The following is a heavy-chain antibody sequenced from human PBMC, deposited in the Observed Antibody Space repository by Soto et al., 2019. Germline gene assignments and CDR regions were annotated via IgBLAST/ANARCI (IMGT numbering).Heavy chain of an antibody. J-gene: IGHJ4*02. V-gene: IGHV1-46*01. CDR1: GYTFTSYD. CDR2: ISPSGGST. CDR3: ARDTAVQAAMPEYYFDY. D-gene: IGHD2-2*01. Sequence: ASVKVSCKASGYTFTSYDMHWVRQAPGQGLEWMGIISPSGGSTSYAQKFQGGVTMTRDASTSTVYMELSSLRSEDTAAYSCARDTAVQAAMPEYYFDYWGQGTLVTVSS.